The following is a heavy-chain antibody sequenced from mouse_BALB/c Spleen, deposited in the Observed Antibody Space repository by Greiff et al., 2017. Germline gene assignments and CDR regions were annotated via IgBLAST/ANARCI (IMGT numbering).Heavy chain of an antibody. Sequence: EVMLVESGAELVKPGASVKLSCTASGFNIKDTYMHWVKQRPEQGLEWIGRIDPANGNTKYDPKFQGKATITADTSSNTAYLQLSSLTSEDTAVYYCAYYGNYHYFDYWGQGTTLTVSS. V-gene: IGHV14-3*02. CDR2: IDPANGNT. CDR1: GFNIKDTY. CDR3: AYYGNYHYFDY. J-gene: IGHJ2*01. D-gene: IGHD2-1*01.